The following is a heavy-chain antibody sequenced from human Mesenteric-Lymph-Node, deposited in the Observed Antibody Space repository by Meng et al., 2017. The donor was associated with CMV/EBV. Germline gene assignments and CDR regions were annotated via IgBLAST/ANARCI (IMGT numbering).Heavy chain of an antibody. CDR1: GGSFSGYY. CDR3: ARGSSYDILTGYFDY. V-gene: IGHV4-34*01. J-gene: IGHJ4*02. Sequence: QLELRQWGAGLLKPSEALSFTCAVYGGSFSGYYWNWIRQSPEKGLEWIGEINHSGSTTYNPSFTSRIIISVDTSTNQISLNMSSVTAADTAVYYCARGSSYDILTGYFDYWGQGALVTVSS. D-gene: IGHD3-9*01. CDR2: INHSGST.